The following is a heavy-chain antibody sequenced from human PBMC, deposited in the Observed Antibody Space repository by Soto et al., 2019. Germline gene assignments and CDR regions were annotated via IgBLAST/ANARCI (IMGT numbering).Heavy chain of an antibody. D-gene: IGHD3-10*01. CDR2: IIPIFGTA. Sequence: SVKVSCKASGGTFSSYAISWVRQAPGQGLEWMGGIIPIFGTANYAQKFQGRVTITADKSTSTAYMELSSLRSEDTAVYCCASPAAPTYYYGSGSYGWYFALWGRGTLVTVSS. CDR3: ASPAAPTYYYGSGSYGWYFAL. V-gene: IGHV1-69*06. CDR1: GGTFSSYA. J-gene: IGHJ2*01.